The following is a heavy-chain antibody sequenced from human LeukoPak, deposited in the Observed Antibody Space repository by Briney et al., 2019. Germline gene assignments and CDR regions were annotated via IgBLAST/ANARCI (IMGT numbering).Heavy chain of an antibody. V-gene: IGHV3-21*04. D-gene: IGHD3-22*01. Sequence: GGSLRLSCAASGFTFSSYTMNWVRQAPGKGLEWVSSITSSSSYIYYADSVKGRFTISRDNAKNSLYLQMNNLRAEDTAVYYCARANSYDSSGHYYEFDYWGQGTLVTVSS. CDR2: ITSSSSYI. CDR3: ARANSYDSSGHYYEFDY. CDR1: GFTFSSYT. J-gene: IGHJ4*02.